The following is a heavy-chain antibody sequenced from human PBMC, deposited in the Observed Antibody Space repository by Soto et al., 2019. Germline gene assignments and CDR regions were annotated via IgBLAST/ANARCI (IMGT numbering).Heavy chain of an antibody. Sequence: PVGSLRLSCAASDFTFSNYVMNWVRQAPGKGLEWVATISYSVDKTHYADSVRGRFTISRDNSKNTLSLQMNSLRAEDAAVYYCVRRAITATTKWGAFDIWGQGTMVTVSS. V-gene: IGHV3-23*01. CDR3: VRRAITATTKWGAFDI. CDR2: ISYSVDKT. J-gene: IGHJ3*02. CDR1: DFTFSNYV. D-gene: IGHD1-7*01.